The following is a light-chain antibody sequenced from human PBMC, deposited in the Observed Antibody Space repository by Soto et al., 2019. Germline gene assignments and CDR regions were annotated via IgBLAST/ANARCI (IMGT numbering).Light chain of an antibody. Sequence: EIVLTQSPGTLSLSPGERATLSCRASQSVSSSYLAWYQQKPGQAPRLLIFGASTRATGIPARFSGSGSGTDFTLTISRLEPEDFAVYYCQQYGSSPRTFGQVTTAEIK. CDR3: QQYGSSPRT. CDR2: GAS. J-gene: IGKJ1*01. V-gene: IGKV3-20*01. CDR1: QSVSSSY.